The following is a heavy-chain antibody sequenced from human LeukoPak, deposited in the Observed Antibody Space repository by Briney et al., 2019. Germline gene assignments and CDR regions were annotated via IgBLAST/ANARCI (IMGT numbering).Heavy chain of an antibody. J-gene: IGHJ4*02. CDR2: IYYSGST. CDR3: ARPNYYDSSGYNY. D-gene: IGHD3-22*01. CDR1: GGSISSSSYY. V-gene: IGHV4-39*01. Sequence: SETLSLTCTVSGGSISSSSYYWGWIRQPPGKGLEWIGSIYYSGSTYYNPSLKSRVTIFVDTSKNQFSLKLSSVTAADTAVYYCARPNYYDSSGYNYWGQGTLVTVSS.